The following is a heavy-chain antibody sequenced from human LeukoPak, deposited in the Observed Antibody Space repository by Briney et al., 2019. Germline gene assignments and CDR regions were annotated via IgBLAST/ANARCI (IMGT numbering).Heavy chain of an antibody. CDR2: ISSSSNSM. V-gene: IGHV3-48*04. J-gene: IGHJ4*02. D-gene: IGHD6-19*01. CDR3: ARGAYSSGWAYFDH. CDR1: GFSFSSYT. Sequence: GGSLRLSCAASGFSFSSYTMNWVRQAPGKGLEWISYISSSSNSMNYADSVKGRFTISRDNAKNSLYLQMNSLRAEDTAVYYCARGAYSSGWAYFDHWGQGTLVTVSS.